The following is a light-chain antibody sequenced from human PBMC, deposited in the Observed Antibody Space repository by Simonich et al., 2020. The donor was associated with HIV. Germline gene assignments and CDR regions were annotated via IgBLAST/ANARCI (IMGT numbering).Light chain of an antibody. V-gene: IGKV1-5*03. CDR2: QAS. CDR1: QSISTW. CDR3: QQYNTFPLT. J-gene: IGKJ5*01. Sequence: DIQLTQSPSTLSASVGDRVNITCRASQSISTWLAWYQQKPGKAPKLLIYQASSLESGVPSRFSDSGSGTEFTLTVSSLQPDDFATYYCQQYNTFPLTFGQGTRLEIK.